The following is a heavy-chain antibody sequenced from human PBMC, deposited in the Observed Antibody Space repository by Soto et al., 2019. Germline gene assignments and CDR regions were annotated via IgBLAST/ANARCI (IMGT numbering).Heavy chain of an antibody. J-gene: IGHJ4*02. V-gene: IGHV1-46*01. CDR3: ASTPSSGWYFDNYYFDY. CDR2: INPSGGST. Sequence: ASVKVSCKASGYTFTSYYMHWVRQAPGQGLEWMGIINPSGGSTSYAQKFQGRVTMTRDTSTSTVYMELSSLRSEDTAVYYCASTPSSGWYFDNYYFDYWGQGTLVTVSS. CDR1: GYTFTSYY. D-gene: IGHD6-19*01.